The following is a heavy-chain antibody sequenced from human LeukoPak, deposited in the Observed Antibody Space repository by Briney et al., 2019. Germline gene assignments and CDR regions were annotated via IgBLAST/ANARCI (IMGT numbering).Heavy chain of an antibody. Sequence: SETLSLTCTVSGGSISSYYWSWIRQPPGKGLEWIGYIYYSGSTNYNPPLKSRVTISVDTSKNQFSLKLSSVTAADTAVYYCVRDKGRYYDFWSGYWDYWGQGTLVTVSS. J-gene: IGHJ4*02. V-gene: IGHV4-59*01. CDR1: GGSISSYY. D-gene: IGHD3-3*01. CDR2: IYYSGST. CDR3: VRDKGRYYDFWSGYWDY.